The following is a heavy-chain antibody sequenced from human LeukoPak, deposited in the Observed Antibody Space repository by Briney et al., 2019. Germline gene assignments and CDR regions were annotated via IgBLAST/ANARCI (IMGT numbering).Heavy chain of an antibody. CDR2: ITGSGGST. V-gene: IGHV3-23*01. J-gene: IGHJ4*02. D-gene: IGHD1-1*01. CDR1: GFTFSTYG. CDR3: ARDQLGAVLYFDY. Sequence: GGSLRLSCAASGFTFSTYGMSWVRQAPGKGLEWVTAITGSGGSTYYADSVKGRFTISRDNSKNTLYLQINSLRVEDTAVYYCARDQLGAVLYFDYWGQGTLVTVSS.